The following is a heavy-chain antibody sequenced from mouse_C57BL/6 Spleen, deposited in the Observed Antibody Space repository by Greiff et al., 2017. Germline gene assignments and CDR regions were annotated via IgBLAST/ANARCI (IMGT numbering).Heavy chain of an antibody. V-gene: IGHV5-12*01. CDR3: ARHSYVAWFAY. J-gene: IGHJ3*01. CDR2: ISNGGGST. D-gene: IGHD1-1*01. CDR1: GFTFSDYY. Sequence: EVMLVESGGGLVQPGGSLKLSCAASGFTFSDYYMYWVRQTPEKRLEWVAYISNGGGSTYYPDTVKGRFTISRDNAKNTLYLQMSRLKSEDTAMYYCARHSYVAWFAYWGQGTLVTVSA.